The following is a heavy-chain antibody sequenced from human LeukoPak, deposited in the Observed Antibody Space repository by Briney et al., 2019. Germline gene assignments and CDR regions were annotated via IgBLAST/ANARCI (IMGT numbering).Heavy chain of an antibody. Sequence: ASVKVSCKASGYTFTSYGFSWVRQAPGQGLEWMGWISAYNGNTNYARKLQDRVTMTTDTFTSTAYMELRSLRSDDTAVYYCARDGDMATHECWYFDLWGRGTLVTVSS. V-gene: IGHV1-18*01. CDR2: ISAYNGNT. D-gene: IGHD5-24*01. J-gene: IGHJ2*01. CDR1: GYTFTSYG. CDR3: ARDGDMATHECWYFDL.